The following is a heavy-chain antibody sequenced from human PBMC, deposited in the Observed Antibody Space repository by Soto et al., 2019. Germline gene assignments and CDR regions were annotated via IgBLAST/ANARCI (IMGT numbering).Heavy chain of an antibody. Sequence: GGSLRLSCGASGFTVSSNYMSWVRQAPGKGLEWVSVIYSGGSTYYADSVKGRFTISRDNSKNTLYLQMNSLRAEDTAVYYCARVRGYCGGDCYLPHAFDIWGQGTMVPVSS. CDR2: IYSGGST. V-gene: IGHV3-53*01. J-gene: IGHJ3*02. D-gene: IGHD2-21*02. CDR3: ARVRGYCGGDCYLPHAFDI. CDR1: GFTVSSNY.